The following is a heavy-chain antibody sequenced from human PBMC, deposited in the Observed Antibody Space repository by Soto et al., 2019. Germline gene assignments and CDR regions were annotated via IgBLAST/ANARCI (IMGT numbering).Heavy chain of an antibody. CDR2: ISYDGSNK. CDR3: ASGVLRYFDWSHHYYYYGMDV. Sequence: PGGSLRLSCAASGFTFSSYGMHWVRQAPGKGLEWVAVISYDGSNKYYADSVKGRFTISRDNSKNTLYLQMNSLGAEDTAVYYCASGVLRYFDWSHHYYYYGMDVWGQGTTVTVSS. V-gene: IGHV3-30*03. D-gene: IGHD3-9*01. CDR1: GFTFSSYG. J-gene: IGHJ6*02.